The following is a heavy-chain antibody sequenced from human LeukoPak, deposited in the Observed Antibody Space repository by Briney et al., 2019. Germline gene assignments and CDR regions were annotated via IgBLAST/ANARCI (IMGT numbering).Heavy chain of an antibody. D-gene: IGHD3-3*01. CDR1: GVSITSGSYY. J-gene: IGHJ5*02. Sequence: SETLSLTCSVSGVSITSGSYYWGWIRQSAGKGLEWIGRISGDGTTNYNPSLRTRVTMSVDTSRNQFSLNLKSVTAADAAIYYCARDRYYDFWSGQDWFDPWGQGTLVTVSS. CDR2: ISGDGTT. V-gene: IGHV4-61*02. CDR3: ARDRYYDFWSGQDWFDP.